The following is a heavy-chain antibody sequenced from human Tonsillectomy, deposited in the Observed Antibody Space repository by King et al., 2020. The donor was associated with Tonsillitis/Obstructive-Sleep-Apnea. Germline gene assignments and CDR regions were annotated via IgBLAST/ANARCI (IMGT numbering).Heavy chain of an antibody. CDR2: ITLMLDIA. CDR3: ASGVFDYYDSSGPTD. J-gene: IGHJ4*02. CDR1: GGSFSTSA. V-gene: IGHV1-69*09. D-gene: IGHD3-22*01. Sequence: QLVQSGADVKKPGSSVKVSCKASGGSFSTSAINWVRQAPGQGLEWMGRITLMLDIADYAQKLQGRVTITADKSTTTAYMELSSLRPEDTAVYYCASGVFDYYDSSGPTDWGQGTLVTVSS.